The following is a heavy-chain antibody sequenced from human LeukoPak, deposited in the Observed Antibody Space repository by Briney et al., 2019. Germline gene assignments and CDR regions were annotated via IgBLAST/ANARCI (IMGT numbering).Heavy chain of an antibody. D-gene: IGHD2-2*01. Sequence: SVKVSCKASGFTFTSSAVQWVRQARGQRLEWIGWIVVGSGNTNYAQKFQERVTTTRDMSTSTAYMELSSLRSEDTAVYYCAADVVVPAALDYWGQGTLVTVSS. V-gene: IGHV1-58*01. J-gene: IGHJ4*02. CDR3: AADVVVPAALDY. CDR2: IVVGSGNT. CDR1: GFTFTSSA.